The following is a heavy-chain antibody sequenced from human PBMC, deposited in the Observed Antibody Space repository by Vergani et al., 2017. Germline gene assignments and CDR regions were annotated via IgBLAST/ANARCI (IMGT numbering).Heavy chain of an antibody. CDR1: GFTFSSYA. D-gene: IGHD6-13*01. CDR3: AVVRGGKIAAAGTRYFQH. V-gene: IGHV3-23*01. Sequence: EVQLLESGGGLVQPGGSLRLSCAASGFTFSSYAMSWVRQAPGKGLEWVSAISGSGGSTYYADSVKGRFTISRDNSKNTLYLQMNSLRAEDTAVYYCAVVRGGKIAAAGTRYFQHWGQGTLVTVSS. J-gene: IGHJ1*01. CDR2: ISGSGGST.